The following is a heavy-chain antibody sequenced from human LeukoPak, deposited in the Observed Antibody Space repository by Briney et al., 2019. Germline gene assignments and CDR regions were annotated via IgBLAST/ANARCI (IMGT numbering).Heavy chain of an antibody. D-gene: IGHD5/OR15-5a*01. CDR2: IIPIFGTA. Sequence: ASVKVSCKASGGTFSSYAISWVRQAPGQGLEWMGGIIPIFGTANYAQKSQGRVTITADKSTSTAYMELSSLRSEDTGVYYCASGSTNSNYYYYYMDVWGKGTTVTVSS. CDR3: ASGSTNSNYYYYYMDV. CDR1: GGTFSSYA. J-gene: IGHJ6*03. V-gene: IGHV1-69*06.